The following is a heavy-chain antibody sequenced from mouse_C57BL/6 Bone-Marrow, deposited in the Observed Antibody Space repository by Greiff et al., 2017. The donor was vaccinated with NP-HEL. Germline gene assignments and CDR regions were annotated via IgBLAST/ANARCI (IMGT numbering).Heavy chain of an antibody. Sequence: EVQLQQSGPELVKPGASVKISCKASGYTFTDYYMNWVKQSHGKSLEWIGDINPNNGGTSYNQKFKGKATLTVDKSSSTAYMELRSLTSEDSAVYYCARPYDGYYPWFAYWGQGTLVTVSA. D-gene: IGHD2-3*01. V-gene: IGHV1-26*01. CDR1: GYTFTDYY. CDR3: ARPYDGYYPWFAY. CDR2: INPNNGGT. J-gene: IGHJ3*01.